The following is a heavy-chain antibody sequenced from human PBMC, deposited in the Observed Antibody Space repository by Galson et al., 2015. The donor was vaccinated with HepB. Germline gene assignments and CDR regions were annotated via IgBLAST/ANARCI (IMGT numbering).Heavy chain of an antibody. CDR1: GFTFNTNP. CDR2: IKEDGSEK. V-gene: IGHV3-7*01. J-gene: IGHJ4*02. CDR3: VTSNGRLFDH. D-gene: IGHD4-11*01. Sequence: SLRLSCAASGFTFNTNPMTWARQAPGKGLEWVASIKEDGSEKNYVDSVKGRFTISRDNAKNSLYLQMHSLRAEDTALYYCVTSNGRLFDHWGQGTLVTVSS.